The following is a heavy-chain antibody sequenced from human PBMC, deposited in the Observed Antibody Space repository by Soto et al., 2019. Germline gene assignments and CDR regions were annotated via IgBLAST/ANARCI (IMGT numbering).Heavy chain of an antibody. J-gene: IGHJ4*02. CDR3: ARDQTDSGGYSDS. CDR2: IWNDGSNE. Sequence: QVQLVESGGGVVQPGGSLRLSCEASGFNFSSYGIHWVRQAPGKGLEWVAIIWNDGSNEYYADCVKGRFTISRDNSKNTVYLQVSKLRAEDTAVYFCARDQTDSGGYSDSWGQGTLVTVSS. CDR1: GFNFSSYG. V-gene: IGHV3-33*01. D-gene: IGHD3-22*01.